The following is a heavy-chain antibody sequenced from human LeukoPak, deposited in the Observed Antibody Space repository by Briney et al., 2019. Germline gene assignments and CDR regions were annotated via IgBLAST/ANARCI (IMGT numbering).Heavy chain of an antibody. J-gene: IGHJ4*02. Sequence: SETLSLTCTVSGGSISSYYWSWIRQPAGKGLEWIGRIYTSGSTNYNPSLKNRVTMSVDTSKNQFSLKLSSVTAADTAVYYCARELPTMVRGVIILDYWGQGTLVTVSS. CDR3: ARELPTMVRGVIILDY. CDR2: IYTSGST. D-gene: IGHD3-10*01. V-gene: IGHV4-4*07. CDR1: GGSISSYY.